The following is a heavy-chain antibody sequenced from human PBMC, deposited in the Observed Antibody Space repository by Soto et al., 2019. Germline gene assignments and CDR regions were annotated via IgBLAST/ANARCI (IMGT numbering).Heavy chain of an antibody. CDR2: IMPIFRTP. Sequence: QVQLVQSGAEVKKPGSSVKVSCKASGGAFSDYAFSWVRQAPGQGLEWLGGIMPIFRTPDYAQKLQGRVTITADEFTRTAYMEMNSLRSEDTAVYYCASWLKGPDIGNYSYGMDVWGQGTTVTVS. V-gene: IGHV1-69*12. J-gene: IGHJ6*02. CDR3: ASWLKGPDIGNYSYGMDV. D-gene: IGHD2-15*01. CDR1: GGAFSDYA.